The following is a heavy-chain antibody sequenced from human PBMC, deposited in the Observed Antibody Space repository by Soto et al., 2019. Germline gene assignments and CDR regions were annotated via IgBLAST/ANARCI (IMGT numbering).Heavy chain of an antibody. CDR3: ARDLYDFWSCYSYDAFYI. Sequence: EVQLVESGGGLVQPGGSLRLSCAASGFTFSSYWMSWVRQAPGKGLEWVANIKQDGSEKYYVDSVKGRFTISRDNAKNSLYLQMNRLRGEDPAVYYCARDLYDFWSCYSYDAFYIWGQGTMVPVSS. D-gene: IGHD3-3*01. CDR2: IKQDGSEK. V-gene: IGHV3-7*01. J-gene: IGHJ3*02. CDR1: GFTFSSYW.